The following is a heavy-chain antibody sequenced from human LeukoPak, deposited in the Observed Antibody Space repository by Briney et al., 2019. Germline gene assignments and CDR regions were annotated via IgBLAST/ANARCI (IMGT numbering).Heavy chain of an antibody. CDR1: GGSISSDY. Sequence: PSETLSLTCTVSGGSISSDYWSWIRQPPGKGLEWIGYIYYSGSTNYNPSLKSRVTISVDTSKNQFSLKLSSVTAADTAVYYCARGRRKYCSSTSCYSDIDYWGQGTLVTVSS. CDR2: IYYSGST. V-gene: IGHV4-59*01. J-gene: IGHJ4*02. D-gene: IGHD2-2*02. CDR3: ARGRRKYCSSTSCYSDIDY.